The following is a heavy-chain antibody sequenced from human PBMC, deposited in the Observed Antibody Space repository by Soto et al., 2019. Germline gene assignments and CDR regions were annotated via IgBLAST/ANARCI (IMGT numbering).Heavy chain of an antibody. CDR3: ARGRYSGYDLAYYYYGMDV. CDR2: IITIFGTA. D-gene: IGHD5-12*01. CDR1: GGTFSSYA. Sequence: SVKVSCKASGGTFSSYAISWVRQAPGQGLEWMGGIITIFGTANYAQKFQGRVTITADESTSTAYMELSSLRSEDTAVYYCARGRYSGYDLAYYYYGMDVWGQGTTVTVSS. V-gene: IGHV1-69*13. J-gene: IGHJ6*02.